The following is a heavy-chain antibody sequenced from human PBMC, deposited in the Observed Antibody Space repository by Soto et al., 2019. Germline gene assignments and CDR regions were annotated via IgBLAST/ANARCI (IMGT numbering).Heavy chain of an antibody. J-gene: IGHJ4*02. V-gene: IGHV1-18*01. CDR3: ARLREWLFPLDY. CDR1: GYTFTSDG. Sequence: ASVKVSCTASGYTFTSDGISCVRQAPGQGLEWMGWISAYNGNTNYAQKLQGRVTMTTDTSTSTAYMELRSLRSDDTAVYYCARLREWLFPLDYWGQGTLVTVSS. D-gene: IGHD3-3*01. CDR2: ISAYNGNT.